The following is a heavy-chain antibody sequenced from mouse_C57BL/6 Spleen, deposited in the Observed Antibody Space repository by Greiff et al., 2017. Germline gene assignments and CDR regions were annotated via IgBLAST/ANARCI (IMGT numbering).Heavy chain of an antibody. J-gene: IGHJ2*01. D-gene: IGHD1-1*01. V-gene: IGHV1-26*01. CDR2: INPNNGGT. CDR1: GYTFTDYY. Sequence: VQLQQSGPELVKPGASVKISCKASGYTFTDYYMNWVKQSHGKSLEWIGDINPNNGGTSYNQKFKGKATLTVDKSSSTAYMELLSLTSEDSAVYYCARSHYYGSSLCYFDYWGQGTTLTVSS. CDR3: ARSHYYGSSLCYFDY.